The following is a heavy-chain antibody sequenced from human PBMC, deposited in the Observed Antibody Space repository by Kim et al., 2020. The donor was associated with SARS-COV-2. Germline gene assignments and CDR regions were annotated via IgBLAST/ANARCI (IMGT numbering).Heavy chain of an antibody. V-gene: IGHV3-23*01. CDR2: ISDYNGGT. Sequence: GGSLRLSCAASGFTVSNYDMNWVRQAPGKGLEWVSSISDYNGGTYADSVRGRFTISRDNSKNTVFLQMNSLRAEDTAVYYCAKSIPHWYFDLWGRGSLVTVSS. J-gene: IGHJ2*01. CDR1: GFTVSNYD. D-gene: IGHD2-2*02. CDR3: AKSIPHWYFDL.